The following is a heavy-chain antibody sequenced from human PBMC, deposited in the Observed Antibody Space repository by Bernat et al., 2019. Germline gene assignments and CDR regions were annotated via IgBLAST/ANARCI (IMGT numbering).Heavy chain of an antibody. CDR1: GGSISSNTYY. Sequence: QLQLQVSGPGLVKPSETLSLTCPVSGGSISSNTYYWDWIRQPPGKGLEWIGSINYSWSTSYNPSLKSRVAMSVDTSKNQFSLKLTSVTAADTAVYYCARHPRYDFRGGHYSRPFDYWGQGTLVTVSA. D-gene: IGHD3-3*01. J-gene: IGHJ4*02. V-gene: IGHV4-39*01. CDR3: ARHPRYDFRGGHYSRPFDY. CDR2: INYSWST.